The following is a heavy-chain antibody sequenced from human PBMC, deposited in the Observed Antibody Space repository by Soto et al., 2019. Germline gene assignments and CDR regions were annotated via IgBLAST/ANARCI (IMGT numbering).Heavy chain of an antibody. CDR2: ISGSGGST. D-gene: IGHD2-2*01. CDR1: GFTFSSYA. J-gene: IGHJ6*03. CDR3: AKGYCSSTSCYAERYYYYYMDV. V-gene: IGHV3-23*01. Sequence: HPGGSLRLSCAASGFTFSSYAMSWVRQAPGKGLEWVSAISGSGGSTYYADSVKGRFTISRDNSKNTLYLQMNSLRAEDTAVYYCAKGYCSSTSCYAERYYYYYMDVWGKGTTVTVSS.